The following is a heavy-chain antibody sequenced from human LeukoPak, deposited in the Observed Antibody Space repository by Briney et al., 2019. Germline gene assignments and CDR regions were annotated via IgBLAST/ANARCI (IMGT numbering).Heavy chain of an antibody. V-gene: IGHV1-18*01. D-gene: IGHD3-22*01. CDR2: ISVYNGNT. Sequence: ASVKVSCKASGYTFTSYGISWVRQAPGQGLEWMGWISVYNGNTNYAQKVQGRVTMTTDTSTSTAYMELRSLRSDDTAVYYCARGNVRYYYDSSAYYPMDYWGQGTLVTVSS. CDR3: ARGNVRYYYDSSAYYPMDY. CDR1: GYTFTSYG. J-gene: IGHJ4*02.